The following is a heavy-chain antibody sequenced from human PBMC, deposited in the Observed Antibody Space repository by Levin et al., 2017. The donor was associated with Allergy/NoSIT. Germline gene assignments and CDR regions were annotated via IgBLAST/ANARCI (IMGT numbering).Heavy chain of an antibody. D-gene: IGHD4-17*01. Sequence: PGGSLRLSCAASGFSFSTYPMHWVRQAPGKGLEWVAAISYDGSRTYYADSVKARFTFSRDNSKNTLYLQMNSLRAEDTAVYYCTRDNGYGDFFDYWGQGTLVTVSS. CDR1: GFSFSTYP. V-gene: IGHV3-30-3*01. J-gene: IGHJ4*02. CDR3: TRDNGYGDFFDY. CDR2: ISYDGSRT.